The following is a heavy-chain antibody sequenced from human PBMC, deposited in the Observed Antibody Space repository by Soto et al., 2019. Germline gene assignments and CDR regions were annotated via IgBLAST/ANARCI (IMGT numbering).Heavy chain of an antibody. CDR2: IYPGDSDT. CDR1: GYSFTSYW. Sequence: GESLKISCKGSGYSFTSYWIGWVRQMPGKGLEWMGIIYPGDSDTRYSPSFQGQVTISADKSISTAYLQWSSLKASDTAMYYCARSGPPSLRPYYNWFDPWGQGTLVTVSS. D-gene: IGHD2-15*01. CDR3: ARSGPPSLRPYYNWFDP. J-gene: IGHJ5*02. V-gene: IGHV5-51*01.